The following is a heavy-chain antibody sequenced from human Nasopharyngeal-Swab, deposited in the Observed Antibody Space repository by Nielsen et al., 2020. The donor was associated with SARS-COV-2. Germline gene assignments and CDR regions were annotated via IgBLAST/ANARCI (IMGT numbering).Heavy chain of an antibody. V-gene: IGHV3-11*04. Sequence: GGSLRLSCAASGFTFSDYYMSWIRQAPGKGLEWVSYISSSGSTIYYADSAKGRFTISRDNAKNSLYLQMNSLRAEDTAVYYCASAIVVVGYGMDVWGQGTTVTVSS. CDR3: ASAIVVVGYGMDV. CDR1: GFTFSDYY. J-gene: IGHJ6*02. D-gene: IGHD2-2*01. CDR2: ISSSGSTI.